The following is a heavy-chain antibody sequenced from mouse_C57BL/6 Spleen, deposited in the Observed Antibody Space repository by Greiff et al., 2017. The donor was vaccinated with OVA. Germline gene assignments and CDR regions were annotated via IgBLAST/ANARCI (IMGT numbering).Heavy chain of an antibody. CDR2: IRSKSNNYAT. CDR1: GFSFNTYA. D-gene: IGHD2-5*01. J-gene: IGHJ4*01. Sequence: EVQRVESGGGLVQPKGSLKLSCAASGFSFNTYAMNWVRQAPGKGLEWVARIRSKSNNYATYYADSVKDRFTISRDDSESMLYLQMNNLKTEDTAMYYCVRHERGYSNSYAMDYWGQGTSVTVSS. V-gene: IGHV10-1*01. CDR3: VRHERGYSNSYAMDY.